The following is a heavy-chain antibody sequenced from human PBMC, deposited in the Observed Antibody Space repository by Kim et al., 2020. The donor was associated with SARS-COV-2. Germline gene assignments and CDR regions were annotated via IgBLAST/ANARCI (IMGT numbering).Heavy chain of an antibody. V-gene: IGHV1-18*01. J-gene: IGHJ3*02. CDR1: GYTFTSYG. Sequence: ASVKVSCKASGYTFTSYGISWVRQAPGQGLEWMGWISAYNGNTNYAQKLQGRVTMTTDTSTSTAYMELRSLRSDDTAVYYCARDPTTYYDFWSGYYMRAFDIWGQGTMVTVSS. CDR2: ISAYNGNT. D-gene: IGHD3-3*01. CDR3: ARDPTTYYDFWSGYYMRAFDI.